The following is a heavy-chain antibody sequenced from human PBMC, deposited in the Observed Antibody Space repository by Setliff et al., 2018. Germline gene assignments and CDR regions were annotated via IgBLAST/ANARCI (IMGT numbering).Heavy chain of an antibody. J-gene: IGHJ4*02. Sequence: SETLSLTCAVSGYSISSGYYWGWIRQPPGKGLEWIGSIDHSGSTHYNPSLKSRVTISVDTAKNQFSLKLRSVTAADTAAYYCGRPLVGVTTGFENWGQGTLVTVSS. CDR1: GYSISSGYY. D-gene: IGHD1-26*01. CDR3: GRPLVGVTTGFEN. V-gene: IGHV4-38-2*01. CDR2: IDHSGST.